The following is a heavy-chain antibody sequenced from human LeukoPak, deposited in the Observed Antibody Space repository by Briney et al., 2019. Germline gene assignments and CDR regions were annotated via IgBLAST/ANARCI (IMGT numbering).Heavy chain of an antibody. CDR3: ARGTITMVRGVITWYFDY. CDR2: IYYSGST. V-gene: IGHV4-59*01. J-gene: IGHJ4*02. D-gene: IGHD3-10*01. CDR1: GGSISSYY. Sequence: SETLSLTCTVSGGSISSYYWSWIRQPPGKGLEWIGYIYYSGSTNYNPFLKSRVTISVDTSKNQFSLKLSSVTAADTAVYYCARGTITMVRGVITWYFDYWGQGTLVTVSS.